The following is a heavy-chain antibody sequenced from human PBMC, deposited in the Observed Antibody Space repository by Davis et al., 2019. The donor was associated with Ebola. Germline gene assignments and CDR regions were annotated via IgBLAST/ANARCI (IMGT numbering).Heavy chain of an antibody. CDR3: ATAGGADLDDY. V-gene: IGHV3-74*01. J-gene: IGHJ4*02. Sequence: HTGGSLRLSCAASGFIFSSYWMHWVRQVPGKGLVWVSRISTDGSDTNYADSLKGRFTISRDNAKNSLYLQMNSLRVEDTAVYYCATAGGADLDDYWGQGTLVTVSS. CDR1: GFIFSSYW. CDR2: ISTDGSDT. D-gene: IGHD3-3*01.